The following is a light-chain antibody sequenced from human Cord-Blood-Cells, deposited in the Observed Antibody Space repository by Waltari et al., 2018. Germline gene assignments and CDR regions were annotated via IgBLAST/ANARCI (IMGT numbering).Light chain of an antibody. V-gene: IGLV2-8*01. J-gene: IGLJ2*01. Sequence: SALNQPPSASGSPGQSVTISCPGTSSDVGGYNYVSWYQQHPGKAPTRMLYEVSTRPAGVPDRFSVSKAGNTASLTVSGLQAEDEADYYCSSYAGSNNVVFGGGTKLTVL. CDR1: SSDVGGYNY. CDR3: SSYAGSNNVV. CDR2: EVS.